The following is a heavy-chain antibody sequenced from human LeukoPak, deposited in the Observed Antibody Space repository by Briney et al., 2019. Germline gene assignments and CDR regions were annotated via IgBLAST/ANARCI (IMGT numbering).Heavy chain of an antibody. CDR3: AKDQAVTSNY. CDR1: GFTFSSYA. D-gene: IGHD4-17*01. J-gene: IGHJ4*02. V-gene: IGHV3-30-3*01. CDR2: ISYEGSNK. Sequence: SGGSLRLSCAASGFTFSSYAMHWVRQAPGKGLEWVAVISYEGSNKYYADSVKGRFTISRDNSKNTLYLQMNSLRAEDTAVYYYAKDQAVTSNYWGQGTLVTVSS.